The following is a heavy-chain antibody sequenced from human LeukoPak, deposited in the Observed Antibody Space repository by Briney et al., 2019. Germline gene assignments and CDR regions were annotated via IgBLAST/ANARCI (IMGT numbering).Heavy chain of an antibody. CDR2: IYSSGST. CDR3: AKVPTYYYDSRGEYYFDY. J-gene: IGHJ4*02. V-gene: IGHV3-53*01. Sequence: GGSLRLSCAASGFTVSSNYMSWVRQAPGKGPEWVSLIYSSGSTYYTDSVKGRFTISRDNFQNTLYLQMNSLSAEDTAVYYCAKVPTYYYDSRGEYYFDYWGQGTLVTVSS. D-gene: IGHD3-22*01. CDR1: GFTVSSNY.